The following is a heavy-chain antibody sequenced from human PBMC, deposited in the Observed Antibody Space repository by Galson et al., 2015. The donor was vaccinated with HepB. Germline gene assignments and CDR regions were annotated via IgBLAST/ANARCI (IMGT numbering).Heavy chain of an antibody. CDR3: AKEGGTNDYGDYLNYYYYGMDV. Sequence: SLRLSCAASGFTFDDYAMHWVRQAPGKGLEWVSGISWNSGSIGYADSVKGRFTISRDNAKNSLYLQMNSLRAEDTALYYCAKEGGTNDYGDYLNYYYYGMDVWGQGTTVTVSS. J-gene: IGHJ6*02. CDR2: ISWNSGSI. CDR1: GFTFDDYA. D-gene: IGHD4-17*01. V-gene: IGHV3-9*01.